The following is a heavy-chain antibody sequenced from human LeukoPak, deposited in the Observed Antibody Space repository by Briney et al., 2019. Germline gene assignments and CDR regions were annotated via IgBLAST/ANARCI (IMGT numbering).Heavy chain of an antibody. Sequence: PGGSLRLSCAASGFTFSSYSMNWVRQAPGKGLEWVSSISSSSSYIYYADSVKGRFTVSRDNAKNSLYLQMNSLRAEDMAVYYCTSRSPRDYWGQGTLVTVSS. CDR3: TSRSPRDY. D-gene: IGHD6-13*01. J-gene: IGHJ4*02. V-gene: IGHV3-21*01. CDR2: ISSSSSYI. CDR1: GFTFSSYS.